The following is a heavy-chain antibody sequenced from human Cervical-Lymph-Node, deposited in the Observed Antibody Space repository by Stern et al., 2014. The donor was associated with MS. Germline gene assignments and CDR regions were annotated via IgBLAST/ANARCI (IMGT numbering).Heavy chain of an antibody. J-gene: IGHJ4*02. CDR2: ISYDGNHE. V-gene: IGHV3-30*03. D-gene: IGHD2-8*01. CDR1: GFTFSSYG. CDR3: ARDYEDTSMLFDH. Sequence: VQLVESGGAVVQPGRSLRLSCAASGFTFSSYGMHWVRQAPGKGLEWVTVISYDGNHEYYAASVKGRFTISRDNSKNTLHLQMNSVTPDDTAIYYCARDYEDTSMLFDHWGQRTLVTVSS.